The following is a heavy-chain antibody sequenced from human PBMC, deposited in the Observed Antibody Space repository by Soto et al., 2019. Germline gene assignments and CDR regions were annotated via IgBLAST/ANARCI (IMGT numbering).Heavy chain of an antibody. CDR3: AAGPDIVVVPAAMREARAGGAGLYYMDV. CDR1: GFTFSSYA. D-gene: IGHD2-2*01. Sequence: RGSLRLSCAASGFTFSSYAMSWVRQAPGKGLEWVSAISGSGGSTYYADSVKGRFTISRDNSKNTLYLQMNSLRAEDTAVYYCAAGPDIVVVPAAMREARAGGAGLYYMDVWGKGTTVTVSS. J-gene: IGHJ6*03. CDR2: ISGSGGST. V-gene: IGHV3-23*01.